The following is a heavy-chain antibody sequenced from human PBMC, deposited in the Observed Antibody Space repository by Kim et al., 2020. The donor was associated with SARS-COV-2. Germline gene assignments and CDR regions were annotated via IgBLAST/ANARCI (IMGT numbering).Heavy chain of an antibody. CDR1: GFTFSSYA. V-gene: IGHV3-33*01. J-gene: IGHJ4*02. D-gene: IGHD3-22*01. CDR3: ARHYYDSSGYYYEFGGLGY. Sequence: GGSLRLSCAASGFTFSSYAMHWVRQAPGKGLEWVAVIWYDGSNKYYADSVKGRFTISRDNSKNTLYLQMNSLRAEDTAVYYCARHYYDSSGYYYEFGGLGYWGQGTLVTVSS. CDR2: IWYDGSNK.